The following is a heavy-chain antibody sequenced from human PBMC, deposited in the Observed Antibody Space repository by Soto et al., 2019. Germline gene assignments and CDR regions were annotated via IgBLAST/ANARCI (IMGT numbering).Heavy chain of an antibody. D-gene: IGHD2-15*01. CDR1: GSTFSSYA. Sequence: EVQLWESGGGLVQPGGSLRLSCAASGSTFSSYAMSWVRQAPGKGLEWVSVISGSGDSTYYADSVKGRFTISRDNSKNTLYVQMNSVRAEDTAVYYCARELGECSGGSCYMDGAFDFWGQGTMVTVSS. J-gene: IGHJ3*01. V-gene: IGHV3-23*01. CDR3: ARELGECSGGSCYMDGAFDF. CDR2: ISGSGDST.